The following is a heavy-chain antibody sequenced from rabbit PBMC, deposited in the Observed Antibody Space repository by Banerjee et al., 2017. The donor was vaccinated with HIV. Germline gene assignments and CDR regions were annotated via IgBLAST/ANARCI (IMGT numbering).Heavy chain of an antibody. J-gene: IGHJ6*01. Sequence: QSLEESGGDLVKPGASLTLTCAASGVSFSGSSYMCWVRQAPGKGLEWIACIETGSSGFTYFASWVNGRFSISKTSSTTVTLQMTSLTAADTATYFCARDGPGDTVPDLWGPGTLVTVS. CDR2: IETGSSGFT. CDR1: GVSFSGSSY. D-gene: IGHD3-1*01. V-gene: IGHV1S40*01. CDR3: ARDGPGDTVPDL.